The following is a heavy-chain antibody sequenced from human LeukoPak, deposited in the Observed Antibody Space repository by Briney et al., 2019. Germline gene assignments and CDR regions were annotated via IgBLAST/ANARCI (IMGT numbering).Heavy chain of an antibody. Sequence: ASVKVSCKASGGTFSSYAISWVRQAPGQGLEWMGWINPDNGGTNHAQKFQGRVTMTRDTSISTAYMELSRLRSDDTAVYYCARAPLSIVGPYYYYYYMDVWGKGTTVTVSS. D-gene: IGHD1-26*01. CDR1: GGTFSSYA. J-gene: IGHJ6*03. CDR3: ARAPLSIVGPYYYYYYMDV. V-gene: IGHV1-2*02. CDR2: INPDNGGT.